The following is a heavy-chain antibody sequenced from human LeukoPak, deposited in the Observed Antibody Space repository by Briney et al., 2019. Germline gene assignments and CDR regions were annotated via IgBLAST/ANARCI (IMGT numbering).Heavy chain of an antibody. CDR1: GFTFSSYS. CDR2: ISSSSSYI. V-gene: IGHV3-21*01. D-gene: IGHD3-3*01. CDR3: ARDPITIFGVVISNAFDI. Sequence: GGSLRLSCAASGFTFSSYSMNWVRQAPGKGLEWVSSISSSSSYIYYADSVKGRFTISRDNAKNSLYLQMNSLKAEDTAVYYCARDPITIFGVVISNAFDIWGQGTMVTVSS. J-gene: IGHJ3*02.